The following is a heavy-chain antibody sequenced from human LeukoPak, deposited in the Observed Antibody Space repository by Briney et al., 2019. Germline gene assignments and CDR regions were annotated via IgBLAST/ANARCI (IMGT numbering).Heavy chain of an antibody. V-gene: IGHV3-23*01. CDR3: AKGARLRLGEDFDY. Sequence: GGSLRLSCAASGFIFTSYAMSWVRHTPGKGLEWVSGISGSGATTYYADSVKGRLTISRDNSKNTVYLQTNSLRAEDTAVYYCAKGARLRLGEDFDYWGQGTLVTVSS. J-gene: IGHJ4*02. CDR2: ISGSGATT. CDR1: GFIFTSYA. D-gene: IGHD3-16*01.